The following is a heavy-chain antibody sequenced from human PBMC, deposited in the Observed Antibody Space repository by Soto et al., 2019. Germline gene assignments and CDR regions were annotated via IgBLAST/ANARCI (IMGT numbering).Heavy chain of an antibody. D-gene: IGHD6-13*01. J-gene: IGHJ4*02. CDR3: ARGREVGYSSSWPLDY. CDR1: GGTFSSYA. Sequence: SVKVSCKASGGTFSSYAISRVRQAPGQGLEWMGGIIPIFGTANYAQKFQGRVTITADESTSTAYMELSSLRSEDTAVYYCARGREVGYSSSWPLDYWGQGTLVTVP. CDR2: IIPIFGTA. V-gene: IGHV1-69*13.